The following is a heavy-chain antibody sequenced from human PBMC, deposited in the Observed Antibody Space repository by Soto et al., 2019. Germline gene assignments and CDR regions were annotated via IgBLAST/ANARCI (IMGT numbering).Heavy chain of an antibody. Sequence: GGSLRLSSAASGFTFSSYAMGWVRQGPGKGLEWVAVVSSGGSTHYADSVRGRFTISRDNSKNSLSLQMNSLTAEDTAVYFCATRRGAGGYFDYWGQGALVTVSS. CDR2: VSSGGST. V-gene: IGHV3-23*01. J-gene: IGHJ4*02. D-gene: IGHD2-15*01. CDR3: ATRRGAGGYFDY. CDR1: GFTFSSYA.